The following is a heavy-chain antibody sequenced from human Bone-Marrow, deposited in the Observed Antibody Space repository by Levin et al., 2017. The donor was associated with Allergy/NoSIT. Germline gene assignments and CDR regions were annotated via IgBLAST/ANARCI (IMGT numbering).Heavy chain of an antibody. D-gene: IGHD3-3*01. Sequence: SCAASGFTFSSYTMNWVRQAPGKGLEWVSSIRGTSSYITFSDSVKGRLTISRDNAKNSLYLQMNNLRAEDTAVYYCARRNDFWSRTHGGYYFIMDVWGKGTTVTVSS. J-gene: IGHJ6*03. CDR2: IRGTSSYI. V-gene: IGHV3-21*01. CDR1: GFTFSSYT. CDR3: ARRNDFWSRTHGGYYFIMDV.